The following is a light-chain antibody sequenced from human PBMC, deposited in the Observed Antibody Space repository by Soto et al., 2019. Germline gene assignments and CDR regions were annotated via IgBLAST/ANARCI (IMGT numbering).Light chain of an antibody. CDR3: QQYKNWHPYT. J-gene: IGKJ2*01. CDR1: QSVSSN. V-gene: IGKV3-15*01. CDR2: GAS. Sequence: EIVMTQSPATLSVSPGERATLSCRASQSVSSNLAWYQQKPGQAPRLLIYGASTRATGIPARLSGSGSGTEFTLTLSRLQSEDFAVYYWQQYKNWHPYTFAQGTKLEIK.